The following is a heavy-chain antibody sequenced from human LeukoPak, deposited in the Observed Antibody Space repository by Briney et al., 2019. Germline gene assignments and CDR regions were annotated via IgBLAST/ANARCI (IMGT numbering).Heavy chain of an antibody. CDR3: ARVARQWLVLFDY. J-gene: IGHJ4*02. Sequence: SETLSLTCTVSGGSISSGNYYWSWIREHPGKGLEWIGYIHYSGNTFYNPSLKSRVTISVDTSKNQFSLRLSSVNAADTAVYYCARVARQWLVLFDYWGQGTLVTVSS. D-gene: IGHD6-19*01. CDR2: IHYSGNT. CDR1: GGSISSGNYY. V-gene: IGHV4-31*03.